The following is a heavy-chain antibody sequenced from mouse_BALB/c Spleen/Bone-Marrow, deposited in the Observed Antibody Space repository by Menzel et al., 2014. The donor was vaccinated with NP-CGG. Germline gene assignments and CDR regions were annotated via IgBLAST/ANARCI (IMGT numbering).Heavy chain of an antibody. Sequence: EVHLVESGAELVKPGASVKLSCTASGFNIKDTYMHWVKQRPEQGLEWIGGIDPANGNTKYDPKFQGKATITADTSSNTAYLQLSSLTSEDTAVYYCASYYRYDRRFAYWGQGTLVTVSA. J-gene: IGHJ3*01. CDR3: ASYYRYDRRFAY. D-gene: IGHD2-14*01. V-gene: IGHV14-3*02. CDR2: IDPANGNT. CDR1: GFNIKDTY.